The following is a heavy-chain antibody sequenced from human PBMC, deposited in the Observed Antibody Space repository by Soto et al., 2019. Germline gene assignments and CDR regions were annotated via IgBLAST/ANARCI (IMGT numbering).Heavy chain of an antibody. D-gene: IGHD6-13*01. CDR2: IYPGDSDT. Sequence: PGESLKISCKGSGYSFTSCWIGWVRQMPVKGLELMGIIYPGDSDTRYSPSFQGQVTISADKSISTAYLQWGSLKASDTAMYYCARTAAAGKYYSGMDVWGQGTTVTVSS. V-gene: IGHV5-51*01. CDR1: GYSFTSCW. CDR3: ARTAAAGKYYSGMDV. J-gene: IGHJ6*02.